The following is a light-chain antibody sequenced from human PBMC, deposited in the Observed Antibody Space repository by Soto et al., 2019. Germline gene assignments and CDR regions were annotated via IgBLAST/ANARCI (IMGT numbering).Light chain of an antibody. CDR2: EVS. CDR3: SSYTSSSTYV. J-gene: IGLJ1*01. CDR1: SSDVGGYYF. Sequence: QSALTQPASVSGSPGQSITISCTGTSSDVGGYYFVSWYQQYPGKAPKLMIYEVSSRPSGVSNRFSGSKSGNTASLTISGLQAEDEADYYCSSYTSSSTYVFGTGTKVTVL. V-gene: IGLV2-14*01.